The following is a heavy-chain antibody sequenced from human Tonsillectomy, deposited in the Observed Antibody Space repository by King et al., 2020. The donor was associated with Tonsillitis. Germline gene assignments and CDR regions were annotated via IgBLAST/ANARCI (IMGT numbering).Heavy chain of an antibody. J-gene: IGHJ6*02. CDR2: ISSSGSTI. CDR3: ARAELRDYYYYGMDV. Sequence: QLVQSGGGLVKPGGSLRLSCSASGFTFSDDYMSWIRRAPGKGVEWVSYISSSGSTIYYADSVKGRFTISRDNAKNSLYLQMNSLRAEDTSVYYCARAELRDYYYYGMDVWGQGTTVTVSS. CDR1: GFTFSDDY. V-gene: IGHV3-11*01. D-gene: IGHD1-7*01.